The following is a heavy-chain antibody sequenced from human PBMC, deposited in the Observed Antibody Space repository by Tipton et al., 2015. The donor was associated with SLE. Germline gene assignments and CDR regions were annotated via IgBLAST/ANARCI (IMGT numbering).Heavy chain of an antibody. V-gene: IGHV4-59*01. J-gene: IGHJ4*02. Sequence: TLSLTCTVSGGSISTYYWSWIRQPPGKGLEWIGYIYYSGSTNYNPSLKSRVTISVDTSKHQVSLKLSSVTAADTAVYYCARTSGSYMDYWGQGTLVTVSS. CDR3: ARTSGSYMDY. CDR2: IYYSGST. CDR1: GGSISTYY. D-gene: IGHD3-10*01.